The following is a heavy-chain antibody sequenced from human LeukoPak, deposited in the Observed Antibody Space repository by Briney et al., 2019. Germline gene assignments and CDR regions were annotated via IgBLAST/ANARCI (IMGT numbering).Heavy chain of an antibody. Sequence: GGSLRLPCAASGFTFSSYAMSWVRQAPGKGLEWVSAISGSGGSTYYADSVKGRFTISRDNSKNTLYLQMNSLRAEDTAVYYCAKDSAHCSSTSCYFDYWGQGTLVTVSS. V-gene: IGHV3-23*01. CDR2: ISGSGGST. CDR1: GFTFSSYA. J-gene: IGHJ4*02. D-gene: IGHD2-2*01. CDR3: AKDSAHCSSTSCYFDY.